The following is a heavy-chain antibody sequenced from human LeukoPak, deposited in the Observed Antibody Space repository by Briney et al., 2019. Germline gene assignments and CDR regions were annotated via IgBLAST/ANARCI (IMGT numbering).Heavy chain of an antibody. D-gene: IGHD3-22*01. Sequence: GGSLRLSCVASGLTFSSYWIHWVRQAPGKGLVWVSRINSDGTTTSYADSVRGRFTISRDNAKNTLFLQKNKLRAEDTAVYDVARRKKDSGGYYYDYWGQGTLVTVSS. CDR3: ARRKKDSGGYYYDY. CDR1: GLTFSSYW. V-gene: IGHV3-74*01. J-gene: IGHJ4*02. CDR2: INSDGTTT.